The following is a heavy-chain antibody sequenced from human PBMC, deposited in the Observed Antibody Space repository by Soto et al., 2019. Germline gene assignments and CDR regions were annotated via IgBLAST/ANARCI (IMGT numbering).Heavy chain of an antibody. CDR2: IYYSGST. V-gene: IGHV4-59*01. CDR3: ARAGTTMVRGVISGWFDP. CDR1: GGSISSYY. J-gene: IGHJ5*02. Sequence: SETLSLTCAVSGGSISSYYWSWIRQPPGKGLEWIGYIYYSGSTNYNPSLKSRVTISVDTSKNQFSLKLSSVTAADTAVYYCARAGTTMVRGVISGWFDPWGQGTLVTAS. D-gene: IGHD3-10*01.